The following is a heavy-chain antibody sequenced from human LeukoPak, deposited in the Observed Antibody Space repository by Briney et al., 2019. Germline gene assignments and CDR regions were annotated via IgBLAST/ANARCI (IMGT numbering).Heavy chain of an antibody. V-gene: IGHV1-2*06. J-gene: IGHJ6*02. Sequence: ASVTVSFTASGYTFTGYYMHWVRQAPGQGLEWMGRINPNSGGTNYAQKFQGRVTMTRDTSISTAYMELSRLRSDDTAVYYCARGGRDILTGYYTDFYYGMDVWGQGTTVTVSS. CDR1: GYTFTGYY. CDR2: INPNSGGT. CDR3: ARGGRDILTGYYTDFYYGMDV. D-gene: IGHD3-9*01.